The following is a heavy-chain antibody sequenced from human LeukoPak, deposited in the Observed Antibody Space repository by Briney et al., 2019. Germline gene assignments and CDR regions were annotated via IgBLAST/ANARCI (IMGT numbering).Heavy chain of an antibody. J-gene: IGHJ4*02. Sequence: GGSLRLSCAASGFTFTDYALGWVRQAPGQGPEWASTISSGGSTSYYADSVRGRFTISRDNSKNTLSLQMSSLRAEDTAVYYCAKARTPYNSGFDYWGQGTLVAVSS. CDR1: GFTFTDYA. CDR3: AKARTPYNSGFDY. D-gene: IGHD6-19*01. V-gene: IGHV3-23*01. CDR2: ISSGGSTS.